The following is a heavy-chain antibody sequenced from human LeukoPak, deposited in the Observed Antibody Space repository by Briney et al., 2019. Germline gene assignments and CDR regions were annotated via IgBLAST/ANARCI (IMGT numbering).Heavy chain of an antibody. CDR2: INHSGST. CDR1: GGSFSGYY. D-gene: IGHD6-19*01. CDR3: ARQTWGEQWPPYYFDY. V-gene: IGHV4-34*01. J-gene: IGHJ4*02. Sequence: PSETLSLTCAVYGGSFSGYYWSWIRQPPGKGLEWIGEINHSGSTNYNPSLKSRVTISVDTSKNQFSLKLSSVTAADTAVYYCARQTWGEQWPPYYFDYWGQGTLVTVSS.